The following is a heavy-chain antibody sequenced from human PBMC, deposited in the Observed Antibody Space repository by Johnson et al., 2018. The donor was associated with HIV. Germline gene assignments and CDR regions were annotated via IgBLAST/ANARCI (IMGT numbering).Heavy chain of an antibody. CDR2: IRYDGSNK. CDR1: GFTFSSYG. CDR3: SRDSDHYSSGWYEQLDAFDI. V-gene: IGHV3-30*02. D-gene: IGHD6-19*01. J-gene: IGHJ3*02. Sequence: QVQLVESGGGVVQPGGSLRLSCAASGFTFSSYGMHWVRQAPGKGLEWVAFIRYDGSNKYYADSVKGRFTISRDNSKNTMYLQMNSLRAEDTAVYYCSRDSDHYSSGWYEQLDAFDIWGQGTMVTVSS.